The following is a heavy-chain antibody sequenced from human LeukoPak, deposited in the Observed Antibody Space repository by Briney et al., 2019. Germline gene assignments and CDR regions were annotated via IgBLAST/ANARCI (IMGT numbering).Heavy chain of an antibody. D-gene: IGHD5-12*01. V-gene: IGHV3-23*01. J-gene: IGHJ4*02. Sequence: PGGSLRLSCTASGLTFEDHGKSWVRQAPGKGLEWVSAISGSGGSTYYADSVKGRFTISRDNSKNTLYLQMNSLRAEDTAVYYCAKDRGSGYDLDYWGQGTLVTVSS. CDR1: GLTFEDHG. CDR3: AKDRGSGYDLDY. CDR2: ISGSGGST.